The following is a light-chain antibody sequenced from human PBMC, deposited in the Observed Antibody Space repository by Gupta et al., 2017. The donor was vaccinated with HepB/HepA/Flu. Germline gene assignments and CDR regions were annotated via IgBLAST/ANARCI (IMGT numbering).Light chain of an antibody. J-gene: IGLJ2*01. V-gene: IGLV3-1*01. CDR2: QDE. CDR1: KLGEKY. Sequence: TASLICSGEKLGEKYAFWYQQKAGQSPLVVIYQDEKRPSGIPERFSGSNSGNTATLTISGTQAMDEADYYCQAWDNSHVIFGGGTRLTVL. CDR3: QAWDNSHVI.